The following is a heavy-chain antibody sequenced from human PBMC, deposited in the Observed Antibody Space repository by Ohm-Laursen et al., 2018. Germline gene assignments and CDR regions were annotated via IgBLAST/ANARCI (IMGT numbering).Heavy chain of an antibody. CDR1: GYTFTSYD. Sequence: GASVKVSCKASGYTFTSYDINWVRQATGQGLEWMGWMNPNSGNTGYAQKFQGRVTMTRNTSISTAYMELSSLRSEDTAVYYCARGWSGGRRKYRGLLNWFDPWGQGTLVTVSS. CDR3: ARGWSGGRRKYRGLLNWFDP. CDR2: MNPNSGNT. J-gene: IGHJ5*02. D-gene: IGHD3-10*01. V-gene: IGHV1-8*01.